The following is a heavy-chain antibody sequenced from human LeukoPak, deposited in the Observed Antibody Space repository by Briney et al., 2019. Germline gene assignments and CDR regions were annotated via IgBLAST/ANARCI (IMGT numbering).Heavy chain of an antibody. CDR1: GGSFSGYH. D-gene: IGHD3-22*01. CDR3: ARFARGVYDSSGYPTDYFDY. V-gene: IGHV4-34*01. Sequence: SETLSLTCAVYGGSFSGYHWSWIRQPPGKGLEWIGEINHSGSTNYNPSLKSRVTISVDTSKNQFSLKLSSVTAADTAVYYCARFARGVYDSSGYPTDYFDYWGQGTLVTVSS. CDR2: INHSGST. J-gene: IGHJ4*02.